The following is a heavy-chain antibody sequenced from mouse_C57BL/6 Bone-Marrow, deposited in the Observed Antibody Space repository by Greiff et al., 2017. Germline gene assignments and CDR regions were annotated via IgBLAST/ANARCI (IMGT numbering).Heavy chain of an antibody. CDR1: GYTFTSYW. J-gene: IGHJ1*03. CDR3: ASLYGNYWYFDV. Sequence: QVQLKQPGAELVKPGASVQLSCKASGYTFTSYWMHWVKQRPGQGLEWIGMIHPNSGSTNYNEKFKSKATLTVDKSSSTAYMQLSSLTSEDSAVYYCASLYGNYWYFDVWGTGTTVTVSS. V-gene: IGHV1-64*01. D-gene: IGHD2-1*01. CDR2: IHPNSGST.